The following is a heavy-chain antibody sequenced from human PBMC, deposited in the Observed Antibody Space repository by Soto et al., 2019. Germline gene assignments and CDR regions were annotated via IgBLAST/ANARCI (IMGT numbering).Heavy chain of an antibody. CDR1: DGSINNGDW. Sequence: QVQLQESGTGLVEPSGTLSLTCNVYDGSINNGDWCSWVRQPPGKGLEWIGEVYHNGNTNYNASLKRRVTVAVDKPRNQFSLRLTSVTPADTAVYYCATRGIVGPIYWGQGTLVTVSS. CDR3: ATRGIVGPIY. CDR2: VYHNGNT. V-gene: IGHV4-4*02. J-gene: IGHJ4*02. D-gene: IGHD1-26*01.